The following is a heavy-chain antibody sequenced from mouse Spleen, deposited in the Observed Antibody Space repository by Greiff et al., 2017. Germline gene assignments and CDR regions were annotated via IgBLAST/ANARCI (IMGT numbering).Heavy chain of an antibody. V-gene: IGHV5-17*01. CDR1: GFTFSDYG. Sequence: DVMLVESGGGLVKPGGSLKLSCAASGFTFSDYGMHWVRQAPEKGLEWVAYISSGSSTIYYADTVKGRFTISRDNAKNTLFLQMTSLRSEDTAMYYCARPTYYGSIMDYWGQGTSVTVSS. D-gene: IGHD1-1*01. CDR3: ARPTYYGSIMDY. CDR2: ISSGSSTI. J-gene: IGHJ4*01.